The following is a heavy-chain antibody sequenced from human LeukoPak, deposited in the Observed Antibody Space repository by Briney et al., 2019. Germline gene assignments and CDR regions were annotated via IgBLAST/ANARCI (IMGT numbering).Heavy chain of an antibody. CDR3: AKDYSSGWSRIYYFDQ. CDR1: GFTVSSNY. J-gene: IGHJ4*02. V-gene: IGHV3-53*01. D-gene: IGHD6-19*01. CDR2: IYSNGSP. Sequence: PGGSLRLSCATSGFTVSSNYMNWVRQAPGKGLEWVSIIYSNGSPYYADSVKGRFTISRDNSKNTLHLQMNSLRAEDTAVYYCAKDYSSGWSRIYYFDQWGQGTLVTVSS.